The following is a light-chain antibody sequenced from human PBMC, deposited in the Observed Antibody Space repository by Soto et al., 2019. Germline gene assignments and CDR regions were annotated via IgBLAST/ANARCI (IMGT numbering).Light chain of an antibody. CDR2: EVS. V-gene: IGLV2-8*01. Sequence: QSVLTQPPSAYGSPGQSVTISCTGTSSDVGAYDYVSWYQQHPGKAPKLIIYEVSKRPSGVPDRFSGSKSGNTASLTVSGLRAEDEADYYCASEAVTDVFGTGTKFTVL. CDR3: ASEAVTDV. J-gene: IGLJ1*01. CDR1: SSDVGAYDY.